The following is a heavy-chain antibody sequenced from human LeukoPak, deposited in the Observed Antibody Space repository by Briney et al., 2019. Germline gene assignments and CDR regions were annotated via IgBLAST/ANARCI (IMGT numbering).Heavy chain of an antibody. V-gene: IGHV4-31*03. J-gene: IGHJ4*02. CDR1: GGSISSGGYY. CDR2: IYYSGST. CDR3: ARGYGYYDSSGYYYIYPAYYFDY. Sequence: SETLSLTCTVSGGSISSGGYYWSWIRQHPGKGLEWIGYIYYSGSTYYNPSLKSRVTISVDTSKNQFSLKLSSVTAADTAVYYCARGYGYYDSSGYYYIYPAYYFDYWGQGTLVTVSS. D-gene: IGHD3-22*01.